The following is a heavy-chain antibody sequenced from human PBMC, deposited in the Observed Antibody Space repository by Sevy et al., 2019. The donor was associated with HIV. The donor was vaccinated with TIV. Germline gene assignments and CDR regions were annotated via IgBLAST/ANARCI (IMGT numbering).Heavy chain of an antibody. CDR3: ARGGNYYDSSGPGYDAFDI. D-gene: IGHD3-22*01. J-gene: IGHJ3*02. CDR2: ISSSSSYI. Sequence: GGSLRLSCAASGFTFSSYSMNWVRQAPGKGLEWVSSISSSSSYIYYADSVKGRFTISRDNAKNSLYLQMTSLRAEDTAVYYCARGGNYYDSSGPGYDAFDIWGQGTMVTVSS. CDR1: GFTFSSYS. V-gene: IGHV3-21*01.